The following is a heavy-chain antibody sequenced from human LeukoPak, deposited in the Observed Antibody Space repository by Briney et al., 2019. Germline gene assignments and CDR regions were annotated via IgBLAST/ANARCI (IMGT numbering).Heavy chain of an antibody. J-gene: IGHJ5*02. V-gene: IGHV4-34*01. CDR3: ARDRAYYDSSGPTA. D-gene: IGHD3-22*01. CDR2: INHSGST. CDR1: GGSFSAHF. Sequence: SETLSLTCAVFGGSFSAHFWSWIRQPPGKGLEWIGEINHSGSTNYNPSLKSRVTMSVDTSKNQFSLKLSSVTAADTAVYYCARDRAYYDSSGPTAWGQGTLVTVSS.